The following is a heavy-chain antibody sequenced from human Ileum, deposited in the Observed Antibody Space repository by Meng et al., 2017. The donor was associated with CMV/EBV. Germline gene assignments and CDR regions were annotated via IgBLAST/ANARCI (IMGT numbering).Heavy chain of an antibody. CDR3: ARRPYGINYFDY. CDR2: IYYSGST. Sequence: SGGSSSSSSYSWGWGWIRQPPGKGVEWIGTIYYSGSTYYNPSLKSRATISVDTPKNQFSLNLSSVTAADTAVYYCARRPYGINYFDYWGQGTLVTVSS. CDR1: GGSSSSSSYS. D-gene: IGHD4-17*01. V-gene: IGHV4-39*01. J-gene: IGHJ4*02.